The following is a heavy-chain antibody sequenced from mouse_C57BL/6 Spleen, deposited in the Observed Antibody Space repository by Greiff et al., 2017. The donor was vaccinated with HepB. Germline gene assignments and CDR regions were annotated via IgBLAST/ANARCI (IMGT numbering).Heavy chain of an antibody. J-gene: IGHJ3*01. CDR3: NSWFAY. Sequence: VKLQESGAELVRPGASVTLSCKASGYTFTDYEMHWVKQTPVHGLEWIGAIDPETGGTAYNQKFKGKAILTADKSSSTAYMELRSLTSEDSAVYYCNSWFAYWGQGTLVTVSA. CDR1: GYTFTDYE. V-gene: IGHV1-15*01. CDR2: IDPETGGT.